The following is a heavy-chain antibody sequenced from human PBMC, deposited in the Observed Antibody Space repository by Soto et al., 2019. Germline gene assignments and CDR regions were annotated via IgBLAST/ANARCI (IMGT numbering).Heavy chain of an antibody. D-gene: IGHD6-19*01. CDR3: ARLPQYTSGPDY. CDR2: IYPGDSDT. Sequence: EVQLVQSGAEVKKSGESLKISSKGSGYTFPNYWIVWVRQMPGKGLEWMGIIYPGDSDTRDSPSFQGQVTMSADKSISTAYLQWNSLKTSDTAMYYCARLPQYTSGPDYWGQGTLVTVSS. J-gene: IGHJ4*02. CDR1: GYTFPNYW. V-gene: IGHV5-51*03.